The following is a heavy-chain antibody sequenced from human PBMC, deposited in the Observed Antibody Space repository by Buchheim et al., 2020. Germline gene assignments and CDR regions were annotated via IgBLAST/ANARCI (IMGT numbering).Heavy chain of an antibody. CDR1: GFTFSNYW. Sequence: EVQLVESGGGLVQPGGSLTVSCAASGFTFSNYWMNWVRQAPGKGLEWVANIKQDGSEKNYVDSVEGRFTISRDNGDNSIYLEVSSLRVEDTGVYYCARGSTTVIAKGYFDYWGQGAL. CDR3: ARGSTTVIAKGYFDY. V-gene: IGHV3-7*03. J-gene: IGHJ4*02. CDR2: IKQDGSEK. D-gene: IGHD4-17*01.